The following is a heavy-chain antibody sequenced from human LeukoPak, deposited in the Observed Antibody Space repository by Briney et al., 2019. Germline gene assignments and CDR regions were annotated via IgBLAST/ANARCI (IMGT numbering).Heavy chain of an antibody. CDR2: IYYSGST. CDR1: GGSISSHY. V-gene: IGHV4-59*11. Sequence: PSETLSLTCTVSGGSISSHYWSWIRQPPGKGLEWIGYIYYSGSTNYNPSLKSRVTISVDTSKNQFSLKLSSVTAADTAVYYCARGARYYYYMDVWGKGTTVTVSS. J-gene: IGHJ6*03. CDR3: ARGARYYYYMDV.